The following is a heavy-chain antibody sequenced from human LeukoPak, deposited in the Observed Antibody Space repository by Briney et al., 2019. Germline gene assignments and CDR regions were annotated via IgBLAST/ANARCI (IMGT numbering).Heavy chain of an antibody. CDR2: INWNGGST. CDR3: AKAPVTTCRGAFCYPFDY. J-gene: IGHJ4*02. Sequence: GGSLRLSCAASGFTFDDYAMTWVRQAPGMGLEWVSGINWNGGSTGYADSVKGRFTISRDNAKNTLYLQMNSLRAEDTAVYYCAKAPVTTCRGAFCYPFDYWGLGTLVTVSS. V-gene: IGHV3-20*04. D-gene: IGHD2-15*01. CDR1: GFTFDDYA.